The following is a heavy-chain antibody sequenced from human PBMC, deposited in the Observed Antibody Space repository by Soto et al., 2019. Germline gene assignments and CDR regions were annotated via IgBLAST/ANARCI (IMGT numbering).Heavy chain of an antibody. V-gene: IGHV1-69*06. CDR1: GSRFSNYV. CDR3: AREGRGKKAGYNGLVSLGY. Sequence: VKVSCKVSGSRFSNYVISWVRQAPGHGLEWLGRIIPIFNSTKYAQSFQGRVTITADKSTSTASLELSSLRSDDTAVYYCAREGRGKKAGYNGLVSLGYWGQGTLVTVSS. D-gene: IGHD2-2*02. CDR2: IIPIFNST. J-gene: IGHJ4*02.